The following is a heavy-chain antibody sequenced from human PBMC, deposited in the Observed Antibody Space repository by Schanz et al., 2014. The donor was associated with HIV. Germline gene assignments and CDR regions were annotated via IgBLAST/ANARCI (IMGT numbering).Heavy chain of an antibody. CDR3: AREYSTWDRHFDY. CDR2: ISAHNGDT. CDR1: GYTFTNYG. J-gene: IGHJ4*02. D-gene: IGHD5-18*01. Sequence: QVQLVQSGPEVKKPGASVTVSCKASGYTFTNYGINWVRQAPGQGLEWMGWISAHNGDTNYAQKFQGRITLTTDSPTNTAYLELRSLTSDDTAVYYCAREYSTWDRHFDYWGQGTLVTVSS. V-gene: IGHV1-18*01.